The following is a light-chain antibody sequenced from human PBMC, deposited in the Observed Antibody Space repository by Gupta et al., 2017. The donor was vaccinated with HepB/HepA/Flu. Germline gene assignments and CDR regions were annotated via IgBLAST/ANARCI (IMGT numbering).Light chain of an antibody. CDR2: DAS. Sequence: DIQMTQSPSSLSASVGDRVTITCQANQDISNYLNWYQQKPGKAPNLLIYDASNLETGVPSRFSGSGSGTYFTLTISSLQPEDIGTYYCQHYENLPRYTFGQGTKLEIK. J-gene: IGKJ2*01. CDR1: QDISNY. CDR3: QHYENLPRYT. V-gene: IGKV1-33*01.